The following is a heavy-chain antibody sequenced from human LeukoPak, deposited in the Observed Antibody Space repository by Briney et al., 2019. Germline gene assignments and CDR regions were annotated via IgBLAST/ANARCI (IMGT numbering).Heavy chain of an antibody. CDR1: GGSISSGGYY. Sequence: PSETLSLTCTVSGGSISSGGYYWSWIRQPPGKGLEWIGYIYHSGSTYYNPSLKSRVTISVDRSKNQFSLKLSSVTAADTAVYYCARGSVMRATPAFDIWGQGTMVTVSS. J-gene: IGHJ3*02. CDR2: IYHSGST. D-gene: IGHD1-26*01. CDR3: ARGSVMRATPAFDI. V-gene: IGHV4-30-2*01.